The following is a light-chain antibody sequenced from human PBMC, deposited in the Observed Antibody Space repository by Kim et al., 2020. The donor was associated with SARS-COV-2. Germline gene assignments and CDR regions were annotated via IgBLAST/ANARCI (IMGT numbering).Light chain of an antibody. J-gene: IGLJ3*02. CDR2: KDR. CDR3: YSAADNNLGV. V-gene: IGLV3-27*01. Sequence: SYELTQPSSVSVSPGQTARITCSGDVLAKKYARWFQQKPGQAPVLVIYKDRERPSGIPERFSGSSSGTTVTLTISGAQVEDEADYYCYSAADNNLGVFGGGTQLTVL. CDR1: VLAKKY.